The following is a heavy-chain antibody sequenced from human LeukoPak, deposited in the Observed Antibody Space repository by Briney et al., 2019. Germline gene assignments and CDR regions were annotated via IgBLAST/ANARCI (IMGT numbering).Heavy chain of an antibody. J-gene: IGHJ4*02. CDR3: AKDVRGYSSSSPTFGY. CDR2: ISWNSGSI. CDR1: GFTFDDYA. Sequence: GGSLRLSSAAPGFTFDDYAMHWVRQAPGKGRGWVSGISWNSGSIGYADSVKGRFTISRDNAKNSLYLQMNSLRAEDTALYYCAKDVRGYSSSSPTFGYWGQGTLVTVSS. D-gene: IGHD6-6*01. V-gene: IGHV3-9*01.